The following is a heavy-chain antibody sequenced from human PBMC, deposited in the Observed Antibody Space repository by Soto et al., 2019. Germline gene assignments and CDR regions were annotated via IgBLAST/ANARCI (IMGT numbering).Heavy chain of an antibody. CDR1: GGCVSGYY. V-gene: IGHV4-34*01. CDR3: ARDYDYRDPRDAFDT. D-gene: IGHD4-17*01. CDR2: INHGGST. J-gene: IGHJ3*02. Sequence: GALSRPCTVYGGCVSGYYWNWLRQPPGKGLEWIGKINHGGSTNYNPSLNSRVTISLDTSRNQVSLKLGSVTAADTAIYYCARDYDYRDPRDAFDTWAQRTMVTVSS.